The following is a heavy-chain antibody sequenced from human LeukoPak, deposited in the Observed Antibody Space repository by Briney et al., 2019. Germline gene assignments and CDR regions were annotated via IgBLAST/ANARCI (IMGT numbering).Heavy chain of an antibody. CDR3: ARDRYDYVWGSYRYDAFDI. CDR1: GFTFSSYW. V-gene: IGHV3-74*01. Sequence: GGSLRLSCAASGFTFSSYWMHWVHQAPGKGLVWVSRINSDGSSTSYADSVKGRFTISRDNAKNTLYLQMNSLRAEDTAVYYCARDRYDYVWGSYRYDAFDIWGQGTMVTVSS. CDR2: INSDGSST. D-gene: IGHD3-16*02. J-gene: IGHJ3*02.